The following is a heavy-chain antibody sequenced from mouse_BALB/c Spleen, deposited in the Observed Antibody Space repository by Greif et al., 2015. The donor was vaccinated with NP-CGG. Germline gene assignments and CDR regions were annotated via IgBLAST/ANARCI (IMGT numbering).Heavy chain of an antibody. CDR2: ISSGSSTI. J-gene: IGHJ4*01. CDR3: ASQTGDGYYDYYAMDY. Sequence: EVKLMESGGGLVQPGGSRKLSCAASGFTFSSFGMHWVRQAPEKGLEWVAYISSGSSTIYYADTVKGRFTISRDNPKNTLLLQMTSLRSEDTAMYYCASQTGDGYYDYYAMDYWGQGTSVTVSS. V-gene: IGHV5-17*02. D-gene: IGHD2-3*01. CDR1: GFTFSSFG.